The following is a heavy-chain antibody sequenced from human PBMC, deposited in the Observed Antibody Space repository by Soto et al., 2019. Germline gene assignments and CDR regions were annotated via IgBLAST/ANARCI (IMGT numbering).Heavy chain of an antibody. J-gene: IGHJ4*02. Sequence: GGSLRLSCAASGFTFSSYGMHWVRQAPGKGLEWVAVISYDGSNKYYADSVKGRFTISRDNSKNTLYLQMNSLRAEDTAVYYCAKISSLSYYYDSSGYSLFDYWGQGTLVTVSS. CDR2: ISYDGSNK. CDR1: GFTFSSYG. V-gene: IGHV3-30*18. D-gene: IGHD3-22*01. CDR3: AKISSLSYYYDSSGYSLFDY.